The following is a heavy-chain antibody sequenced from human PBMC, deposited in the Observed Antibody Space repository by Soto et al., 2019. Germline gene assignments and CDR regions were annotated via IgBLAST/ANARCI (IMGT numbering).Heavy chain of an antibody. CDR3: ASRGRGYSYGTAHY. CDR2: INHSGST. Sequence: QVQLQQWGAGLLKPSETLSLTCAVYGGSFSGYYWSWIRQPPGKGLERIGEINHSGSTNYNPSLKSRVPISVDTSKNQFSLKLSSVSAADTAVYYCASRGRGYSYGTAHYWGQGTLVTVSS. J-gene: IGHJ4*02. D-gene: IGHD5-18*01. V-gene: IGHV4-34*01. CDR1: GGSFSGYY.